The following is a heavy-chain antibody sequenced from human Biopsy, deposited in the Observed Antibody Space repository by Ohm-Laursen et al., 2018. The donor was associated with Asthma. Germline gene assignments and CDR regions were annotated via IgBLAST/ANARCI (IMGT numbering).Heavy chain of an antibody. Sequence: SLRLSCAASGFVFSQCGMHWVRQGPGKGLEWVALVSSDGHNKYYEDSVKGRFTISRDNSRNRLYLQINRLTAEDSAVYFCARQSGQDYGDSSGFDIWGQGTKVAVSS. CDR3: ARQSGQDYGDSSGFDI. CDR1: GFVFSQCG. J-gene: IGHJ3*02. V-gene: IGHV3-30*03. D-gene: IGHD3-22*01. CDR2: VSSDGHNK.